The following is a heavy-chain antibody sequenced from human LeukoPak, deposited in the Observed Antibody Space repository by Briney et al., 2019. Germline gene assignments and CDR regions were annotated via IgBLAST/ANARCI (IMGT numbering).Heavy chain of an antibody. V-gene: IGHV3-30*02. Sequence: PGGSLRLSCAASGFTFSSYGMHWVRQAPGKGLEWVSFIRHDGSDKYYAESVKGRFTISKDDSKNTQYLQMNSLRSEDTAIYYCARDFNWAWDYWGQGALVTVSS. CDR2: IRHDGSDK. D-gene: IGHD3-16*01. J-gene: IGHJ4*02. CDR1: GFTFSSYG. CDR3: ARDFNWAWDY.